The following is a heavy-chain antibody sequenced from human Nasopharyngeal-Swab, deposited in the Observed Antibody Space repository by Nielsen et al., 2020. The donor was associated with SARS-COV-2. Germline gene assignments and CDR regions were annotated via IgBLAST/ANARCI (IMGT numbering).Heavy chain of an antibody. CDR2: ISSSSSYI. Sequence: GESLKISCAASGFTFSSYSMNWVRQAPGKGPEWVSSISSSSSYIYYADSVKGRFTISRDNAKNSLYLQMNSLRAEDTAVYYCARAGIAGDNWFDPWGQGTLVTVSS. CDR3: ARAGIAGDNWFDP. CDR1: GFTFSSYS. D-gene: IGHD6-13*01. V-gene: IGHV3-21*01. J-gene: IGHJ5*02.